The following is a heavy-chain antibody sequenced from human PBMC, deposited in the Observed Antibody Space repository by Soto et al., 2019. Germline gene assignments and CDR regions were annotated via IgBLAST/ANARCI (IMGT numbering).Heavy chain of an antibody. D-gene: IGHD3-22*01. CDR3: ARMASFDDKWYFEL. V-gene: IGHV4-30-4*01. CDR2: VYYSGST. J-gene: IGHJ2*01. Sequence: PPETLPLTCYLSGHSINDNDCYWSWFRKTPGKGLEWIGYVYYSGSTHYIPSLKSRLSMSIDKSQNQFTLRLNSVTAADKATYYCARMASFDDKWYFELWGRGTVVTVS. CDR1: GHSINDNDCY.